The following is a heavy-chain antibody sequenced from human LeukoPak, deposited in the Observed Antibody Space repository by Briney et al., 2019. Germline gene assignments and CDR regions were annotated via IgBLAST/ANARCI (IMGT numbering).Heavy chain of an antibody. Sequence: PSETLSLTCTVSGGSISSYYWSWIRQPAGKGLEWIGRIYTSGSTNYNPSLKSRVTISVDTSKNQFSLKLSSVTAADTAVYYCAREREERPDYYDSSGFFDYWGQGTLVTVSS. D-gene: IGHD3-22*01. CDR3: AREREERPDYYDSSGFFDY. CDR1: GGSISSYY. CDR2: IYTSGST. V-gene: IGHV4-4*07. J-gene: IGHJ4*02.